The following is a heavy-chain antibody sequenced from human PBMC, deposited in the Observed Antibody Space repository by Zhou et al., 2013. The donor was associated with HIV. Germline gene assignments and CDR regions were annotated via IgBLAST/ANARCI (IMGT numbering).Heavy chain of an antibody. J-gene: IGHJ3*02. Sequence: QVQLVQSGAEVKKPGSSVKVSCKASGGTFSSYAISWVRQAPGQGLEWMGGIIPIFGTANYAQKFQGRVTITTDESTSTAYMELSSLRSEDTAVYYCARNRAYDSSGYAPTPDAFDIWGQGTMVTVSS. CDR2: IIPIFGTA. CDR1: GGTFSSYA. D-gene: IGHD3-22*01. V-gene: IGHV1-69*05. CDR3: ARNRAYDSSGYAPTPDAFDI.